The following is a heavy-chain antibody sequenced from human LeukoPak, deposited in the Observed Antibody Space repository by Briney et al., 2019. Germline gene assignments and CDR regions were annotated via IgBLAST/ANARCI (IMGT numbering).Heavy chain of an antibody. CDR2: IYFTGST. D-gene: IGHD3-10*01. CDR1: GGSISSSSYY. Sequence: PSETLSLTCTVSGGSISSSSYYWGWIRQPPGKGLEWIGSIYFTGSTYYNPSLKSRVTISVDTSKNQFSLKLSSVTAADTAVYFCARLYYNSGPRFDPWGQGTLVTVSS. J-gene: IGHJ5*02. CDR3: ARLYYNSGPRFDP. V-gene: IGHV4-39*01.